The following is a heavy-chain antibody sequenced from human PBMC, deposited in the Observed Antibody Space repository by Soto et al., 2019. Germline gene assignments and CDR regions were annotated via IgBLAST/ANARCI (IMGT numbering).Heavy chain of an antibody. Sequence: SETLSLTCTVSGGSISGGDYYCSWLRQPPGKALESIGYIYYSGSTYYNPSLKSRVAMSVDTSKNQFSLKMRSLTAADTAVYYCARQRVSVYCDTMGYFGYWGQGTLVTVSS. J-gene: IGHJ4*02. D-gene: IGHD3-10*01. CDR1: GGSISGGDYY. CDR2: IYYSGST. V-gene: IGHV4-30-4*01. CDR3: ARQRVSVYCDTMGYFGY.